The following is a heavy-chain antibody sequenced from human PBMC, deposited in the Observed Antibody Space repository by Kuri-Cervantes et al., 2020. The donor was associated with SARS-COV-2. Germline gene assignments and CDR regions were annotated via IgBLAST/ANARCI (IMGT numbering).Heavy chain of an antibody. V-gene: IGHV3-7*01. D-gene: IGHD5-24*01. J-gene: IGHJ4*02. CDR2: IKQDGSEK. Sequence: LSLTCAASGFTFSSYWMSWVRQAPGKGLEWVANIKQDGSEKYYVDSVKGRFTISRDNAKNSLYLQMYSLRAEDTAVYYCARARMAGPFDYWGQGTLVTVSS. CDR3: ARARMAGPFDY. CDR1: GFTFSSYW.